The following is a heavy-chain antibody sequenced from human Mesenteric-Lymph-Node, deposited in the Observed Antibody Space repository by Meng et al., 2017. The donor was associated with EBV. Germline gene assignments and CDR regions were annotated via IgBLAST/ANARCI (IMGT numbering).Heavy chain of an antibody. CDR2: ISADNGNT. V-gene: IGHV1-18*01. CDR1: GYRFNSYG. CDR3: ASGGSGINFDY. D-gene: IGHD3-10*01. Sequence: VQLVQSGAEVKKPGASVKVSCKASGYRFNSYGISWVRQAPGQGLEWMGWISADNGNTIFAQKFQGRVTMTADSSTSTAYMEVTSLTSDDTAVYYCASGGSGINFDYWGQGTLVTVSS. J-gene: IGHJ4*02.